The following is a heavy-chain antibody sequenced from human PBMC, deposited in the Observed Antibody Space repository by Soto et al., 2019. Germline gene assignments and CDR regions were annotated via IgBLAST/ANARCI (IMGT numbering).Heavy chain of an antibody. CDR1: GGSISSSSYY. V-gene: IGHV4-39*01. Sequence: SETLSRTCTVSGGSISSSSYYWGWIRQPPGKGLEWIGSIYYSGSTYYNPSLKSRVTISVDTSKNQFSLKLSSVTAADTAVYYCERRLVGAKDRGGFDIWGQGTMVTVSS. CDR3: ERRLVGAKDRGGFDI. D-gene: IGHD1-26*01. J-gene: IGHJ3*02. CDR2: IYYSGST.